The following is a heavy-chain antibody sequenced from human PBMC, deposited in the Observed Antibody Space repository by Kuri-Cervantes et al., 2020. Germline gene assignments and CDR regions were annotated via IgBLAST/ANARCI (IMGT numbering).Heavy chain of an antibody. Sequence: GESLKISCAASGFTFSSYAMHWVRQAPGKGLEWVAVISYDGSNKYYADSVKGRFTISRDNSKNTLYLQMNSLRAEDTAVYYCARDGYDGSGYYFDYWGQGTLVTVSS. CDR2: ISYDGSNK. V-gene: IGHV3-30-3*01. J-gene: IGHJ4*02. CDR1: GFTFSSYA. D-gene: IGHD3-22*01. CDR3: ARDGYDGSGYYFDY.